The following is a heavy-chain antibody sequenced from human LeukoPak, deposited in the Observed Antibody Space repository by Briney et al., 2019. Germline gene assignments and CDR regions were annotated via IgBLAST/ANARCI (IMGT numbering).Heavy chain of an antibody. V-gene: IGHV3-23*01. CDR2: ISGSGGTT. J-gene: IGHJ4*02. Sequence: GGSLRLSCAASGFTFSTYAMAWVRQAPGKGLEWVSAISGSGGTTYYADSVKGRFTISRDNSKNTLYLQMSSLRAEDTAVYYCAKRREYNFDYWGQGTLVTVSS. D-gene: IGHD2/OR15-2a*01. CDR1: GFTFSTYA. CDR3: AKRREYNFDY.